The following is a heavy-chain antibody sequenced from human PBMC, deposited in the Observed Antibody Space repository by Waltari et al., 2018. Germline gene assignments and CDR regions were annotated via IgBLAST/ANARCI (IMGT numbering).Heavy chain of an antibody. D-gene: IGHD3-10*01. J-gene: IGHJ4*02. V-gene: IGHV4-38-2*02. CDR3: ARVVPRAANDY. Sequence: QVQLQESGPGLVKTSGTQSLTRPSSGYSIKNNYYWGWIRQPPGEGLEWIGTIYHTGDTYYNPSLKIRVIISVDTSKNQFSLRLSSVTAADTAVYYCARVVPRAANDYWGQGTLVTVSS. CDR1: GYSIKNNYY. CDR2: IYHTGDT.